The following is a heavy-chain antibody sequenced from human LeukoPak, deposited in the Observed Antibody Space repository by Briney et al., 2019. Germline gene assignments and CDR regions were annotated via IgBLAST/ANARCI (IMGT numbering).Heavy chain of an antibody. CDR1: GDSISSYY. Sequence: PSETLSLTCTVSGDSISSYYWSWIRQPPGKGLEWIGYIYYSGSTNYNPSLKSRVTISVDTSKNQFSLKLSSVTAADTAVYYCARDYYGSGSYYNLNYMDVWGKGTTVTVSS. V-gene: IGHV4-59*01. CDR2: IYYSGST. CDR3: ARDYYGSGSYYNLNYMDV. D-gene: IGHD3-10*01. J-gene: IGHJ6*03.